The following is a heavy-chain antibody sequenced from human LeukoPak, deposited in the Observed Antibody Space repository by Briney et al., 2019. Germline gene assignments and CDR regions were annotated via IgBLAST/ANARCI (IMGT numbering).Heavy chain of an antibody. D-gene: IGHD6-13*01. V-gene: IGHV3-33*01. CDR2: IWYDGSNK. J-gene: IGHJ6*02. Sequence: PGRSLRLSCAASGFTFSSYGMHCVRQAPGKGLEGVAVIWYDGSNKYYADSLKGRFTISRDNSKNTLYLQMNSLRAEDTAVYYCATANVEAAAGRIDYYYGMDVWGQGTTVTVSS. CDR3: ATANVEAAAGRIDYYYGMDV. CDR1: GFTFSSYG.